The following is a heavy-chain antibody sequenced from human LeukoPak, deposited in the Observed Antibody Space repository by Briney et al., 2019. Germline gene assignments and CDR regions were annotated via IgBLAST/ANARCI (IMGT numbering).Heavy chain of an antibody. CDR1: GYTFTDYW. Sequence: GESLKISCKASGYTFTDYWLGWVRQMPGKGLEWMGIIYPGDSDTRYSPSFQGQVTISVDKSISTAYPQWGSLKASDTAMFYCARRNYYGSGSSYSHFDYWGQGTLVTVSS. D-gene: IGHD3-10*01. J-gene: IGHJ4*02. V-gene: IGHV5-51*01. CDR3: ARRNYYGSGSSYSHFDY. CDR2: IYPGDSDT.